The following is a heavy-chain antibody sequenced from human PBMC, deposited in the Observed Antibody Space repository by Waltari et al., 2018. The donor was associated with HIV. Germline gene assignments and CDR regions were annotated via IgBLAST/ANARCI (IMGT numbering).Heavy chain of an antibody. D-gene: IGHD6-13*01. Sequence: QMQLQESGPGLVKPSEPLSLPCTVSGSSISPYYLSWIQQPPGKGLEWIGYIYYSGSTTYNPSLKTRVTISVDTSRNQFSLKLSAVAAADTAVYYCARGGSWYYYDYWGQGTLVTVSS. CDR1: GSSISPYY. CDR3: ARGGSWYYYDY. CDR2: IYYSGST. J-gene: IGHJ4*02. V-gene: IGHV4-59*01.